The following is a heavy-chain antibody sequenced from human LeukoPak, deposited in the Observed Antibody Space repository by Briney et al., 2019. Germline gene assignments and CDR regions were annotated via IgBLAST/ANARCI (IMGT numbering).Heavy chain of an antibody. Sequence: GALRLSCAASGFTFSSYAMSWVRQAPGKGLEWVSAISGSGGSTYYADSVKGRFTISRDNSKNTLYLQMNSLRAEDTAVYYCAKDSRGLRGLDYWGQGTLVTVSS. V-gene: IGHV3-23*01. CDR2: ISGSGGST. J-gene: IGHJ4*02. D-gene: IGHD4-17*01. CDR3: AKDSRGLRGLDY. CDR1: GFTFSSYA.